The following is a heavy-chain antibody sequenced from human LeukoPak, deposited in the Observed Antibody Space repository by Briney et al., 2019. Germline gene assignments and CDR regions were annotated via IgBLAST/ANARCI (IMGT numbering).Heavy chain of an antibody. CDR3: AKGRSYYDSSGYRGHPFDY. D-gene: IGHD3-22*01. J-gene: IGHJ4*02. Sequence: GGPLRLSCAPCGFTLRSYAMRWAPHARGEALEWVTAICGSGGSTYCADSVKRRFTLSRDNSKSTLYLQMNSLKAEDTAVYYCAKGRSYYDSSGYRGHPFDYWGEGTLVTVSS. V-gene: IGHV3-23*01. CDR1: GFTLRSYA. CDR2: ICGSGGST.